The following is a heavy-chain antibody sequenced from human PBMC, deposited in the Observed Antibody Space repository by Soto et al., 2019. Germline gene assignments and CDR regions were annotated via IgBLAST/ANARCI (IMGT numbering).Heavy chain of an antibody. D-gene: IGHD6-13*01. Sequence: SETLSLTCTVSGGSISSYCWSWIRQPPGKGLEWIGYIYYSGSTNYNPSLKSRVTISVDTSKNQFSLKLSSVTAADTAVYYCARQGIAAGFDYWGQGTLVTVS. CDR1: GGSISSYC. CDR2: IYYSGST. J-gene: IGHJ4*02. V-gene: IGHV4-59*01. CDR3: ARQGIAAGFDY.